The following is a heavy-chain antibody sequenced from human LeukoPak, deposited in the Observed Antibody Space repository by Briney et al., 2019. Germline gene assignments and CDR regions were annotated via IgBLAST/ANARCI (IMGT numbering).Heavy chain of an antibody. D-gene: IGHD5/OR15-5a*01. Sequence: PGGSLRLSCAASGFTVSSNYMSWVRQPPGKGLEWIGSTYYSGSTYYNPSLKSRVTISVDTSKNQFSLKLSSVTAADTAVYYCARDVSGRAINWFDPWGQGTLVTVSS. J-gene: IGHJ5*02. CDR1: GFTVSSNY. CDR3: ARDVSGRAINWFDP. CDR2: TYYSGST. V-gene: IGHV4-39*07.